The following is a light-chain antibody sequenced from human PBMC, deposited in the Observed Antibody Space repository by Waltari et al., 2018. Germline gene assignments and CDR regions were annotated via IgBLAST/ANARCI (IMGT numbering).Light chain of an antibody. V-gene: IGKV3-20*01. CDR2: GAS. CDR1: QSVSTYY. Sequence: EIVLTQSPGTLSLSPGERATLSCRASQSVSTYYLAWYQHKPGQAPRLVIYGASTRAAGITERFSGSGSGTDFTLTISGLEPEDFAVYYCQQYGTSPPLTFGGGTKVEIK. CDR3: QQYGTSPPLT. J-gene: IGKJ4*01.